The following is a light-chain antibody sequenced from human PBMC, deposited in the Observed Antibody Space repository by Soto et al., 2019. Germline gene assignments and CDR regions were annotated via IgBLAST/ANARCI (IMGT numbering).Light chain of an antibody. J-gene: IGKJ4*01. CDR3: QQLDRYPFT. CDR1: QDIGTY. V-gene: IGKV1-8*01. CDR2: DAS. Sequence: AIRMTQSPSSFSASTGDRVSVTCRATQDIGTYLAWYQQIPGKAPKLLIYDASTLQTGVPSRFSGSGSGTEFTLTISSLQPEDFASYYCQQLDRYPFTFGGGTKVDIK.